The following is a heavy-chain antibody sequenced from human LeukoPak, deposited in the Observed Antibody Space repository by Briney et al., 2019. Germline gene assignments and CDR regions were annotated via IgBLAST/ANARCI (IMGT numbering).Heavy chain of an antibody. CDR1: GYTFTSYG. CDR2: ISAYNGNT. CDR3: ATAIYYYYGMDV. Sequence: ASVKVSCKASGYTFTSYGISWVRPAPGQGLEWMGWISAYNGNTNYAQKLQGRATMTTDISTSTAYMELRSLRSDDTAVYYCATAIYYYYGMDVWGQGTTVTVSS. V-gene: IGHV1-18*01. J-gene: IGHJ6*02.